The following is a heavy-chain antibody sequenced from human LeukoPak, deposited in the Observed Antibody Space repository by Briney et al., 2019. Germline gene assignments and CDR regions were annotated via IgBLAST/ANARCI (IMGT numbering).Heavy chain of an antibody. CDR3: AKSSGYYLGSLDY. CDR2: ISGSGGST. CDR1: GFPSRFLG. Sequence: PGGSLRLSCTYSGFPSRFLGMSWVRQAPGKGLEWVSAISGSGGSTYYADSVKGRFTISRDNSKNTLYLQMNSLRAEDTAVYYCAKSSGYYLGSLDYWGQGTLVTVSS. D-gene: IGHD3-22*01. V-gene: IGHV3-23*01. J-gene: IGHJ4*02.